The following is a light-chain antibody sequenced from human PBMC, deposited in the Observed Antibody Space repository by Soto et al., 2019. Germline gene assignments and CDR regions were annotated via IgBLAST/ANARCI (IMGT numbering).Light chain of an antibody. CDR1: SSNIGAGYD. V-gene: IGLV1-40*01. CDR2: GNS. J-gene: IGLJ2*01. Sequence: QLVLTQPPSVSGAPGQRVTISCTGSSSNIGAGYDEHWYQQLPGTAPKLLIYGNSNRPSGVPDRFSGSKSGTSASLAITGLQAEDEADYYCQSYDSSLSGSMVFGGGTQLTVL. CDR3: QSYDSSLSGSMV.